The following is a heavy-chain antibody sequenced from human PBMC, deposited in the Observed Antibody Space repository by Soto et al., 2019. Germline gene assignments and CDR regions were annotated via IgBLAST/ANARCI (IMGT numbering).Heavy chain of an antibody. CDR1: GFGFSTYE. CDR3: APRKSGSFNIGAFDI. CDR2: ISKNGIDI. D-gene: IGHD3-10*01. V-gene: IGHV3-48*03. Sequence: AGGSLRLSCAASGFGFSTYEMNWVRQAPGKGLEWASYISKNGIDIYYADSVKGRFTISRDNANNSLFLQMNSLRAEDTAVYYCAPRKSGSFNIGAFDIWGQGTMVTVSS. J-gene: IGHJ3*02.